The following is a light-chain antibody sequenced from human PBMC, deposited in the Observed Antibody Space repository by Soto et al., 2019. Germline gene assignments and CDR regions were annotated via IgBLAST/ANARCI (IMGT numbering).Light chain of an antibody. Sequence: KTRTPSSPSTCVGDRVSITWSGSQSISTFVYWHQQTSGRAPKLLIYDASSLQSGVPSRFSGSGSGTEFTLTISSLQPEDFSTYYCQQSYRSPRTFGQGTKVDIK. V-gene: IGKV1-39*01. CDR2: DAS. CDR3: QQSYRSPRT. J-gene: IGKJ1*01. CDR1: QSISTF.